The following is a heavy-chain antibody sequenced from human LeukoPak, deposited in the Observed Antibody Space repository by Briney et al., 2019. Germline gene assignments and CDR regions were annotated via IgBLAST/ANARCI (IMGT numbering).Heavy chain of an antibody. CDR1: GFSFSNYG. D-gene: IGHD2-2*01. J-gene: IGHJ4*02. V-gene: IGHV3-23*01. CDR3: AKSHRGHCSTTTCGDEGDY. Sequence: GGSLRLSCAASGFSFSNYGMSWVRQAPGKGLEWVSSISSGGDNTYYADSVRGRFTISRDNSKNTLYLQLNSLRAEDTAVYYCAKSHRGHCSTTTCGDEGDYWGQGTLVTVSS. CDR2: ISSGGDNT.